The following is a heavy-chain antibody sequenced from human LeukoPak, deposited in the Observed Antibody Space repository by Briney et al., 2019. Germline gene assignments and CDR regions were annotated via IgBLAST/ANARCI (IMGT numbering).Heavy chain of an antibody. V-gene: IGHV4-4*02. D-gene: IGHD6-19*01. CDR2: IYHSGST. CDR3: ARDRGSGWGIDAFDI. Sequence: SETLSLTCGVSGGSISSSYWWSWVRRPPGKGLEWIGEIYHSGSTNYNPSLKSRVTISMDKSKNQFSLKLSSVTAADTAVYYCARDRGSGWGIDAFDIWGQGTMVTVSS. J-gene: IGHJ3*02. CDR1: GGSISSSYW.